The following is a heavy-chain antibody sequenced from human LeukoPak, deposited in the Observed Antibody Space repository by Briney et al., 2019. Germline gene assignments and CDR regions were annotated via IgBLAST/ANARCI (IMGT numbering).Heavy chain of an antibody. CDR3: AKGNPLRYFDWQTAFDY. CDR1: RFTFDSYW. V-gene: IGHV3-7*01. J-gene: IGHJ4*02. D-gene: IGHD3-9*01. Sequence: GGSLRLSCAASRFTFDSYWMTWVRQAPGKGLEWVAHIKQDGSEKYYVDSVKGRFTISRDNAKNSLHLQMNSLRAEDTAVYYCAKGNPLRYFDWQTAFDYWGQGTLVTVSS. CDR2: IKQDGSEK.